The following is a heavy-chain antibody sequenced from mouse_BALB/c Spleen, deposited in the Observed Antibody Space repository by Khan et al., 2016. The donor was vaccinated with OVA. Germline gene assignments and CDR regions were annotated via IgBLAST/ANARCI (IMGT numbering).Heavy chain of an antibody. V-gene: IGHV1S132*01. CDR1: GYIFTSCW. CDR2: IYPGTDNS. Sequence: QVQLQQSGAELVRPGASVKLSCKTSGYIFTSCWIHWIKQRSGQGLEWIARIYPGTDNSYYNEKFKDKATLTAAKSSSTAYMQLSSLKSEDSDVYFCAREEALYHLDHWGQGTTLTVSS. J-gene: IGHJ2*01. CDR3: AREEALYHLDH. D-gene: IGHD3-2*02.